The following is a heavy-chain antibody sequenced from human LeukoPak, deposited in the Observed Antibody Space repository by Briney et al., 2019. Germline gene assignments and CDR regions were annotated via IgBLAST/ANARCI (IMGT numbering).Heavy chain of an antibody. Sequence: SETLSLTCAVYGGSFSGYYWSWIRQPPGKGLEWIGEINHSGSTNYNPSLKSRVTMSVDTSKNQFSLKLSSVTAADTAVYYCARGLAYGSGSYYKDLYFDYWGQGTLVTVSS. CDR1: GGSFSGYY. J-gene: IGHJ4*02. CDR3: ARGLAYGSGSYYKDLYFDY. D-gene: IGHD3-10*01. CDR2: INHSGST. V-gene: IGHV4-34*01.